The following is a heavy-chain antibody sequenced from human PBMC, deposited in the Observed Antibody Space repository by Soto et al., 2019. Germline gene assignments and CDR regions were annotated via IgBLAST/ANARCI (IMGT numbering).Heavy chain of an antibody. CDR3: VRVAIQLWSSGADY. Sequence: QITLKESGPTLVKPTQTLTLTCTFSGFSLSTSGVGVGWIRQPPGKALEWLALIYWDDDKRYSPSLKSRLTITKDTSKNQVVLTMTNMDPVDTATYYCVRVAIQLWSSGADYWGQGTLVTVSS. CDR2: IYWDDDK. D-gene: IGHD5-18*01. V-gene: IGHV2-5*02. CDR1: GFSLSTSGVG. J-gene: IGHJ4*02.